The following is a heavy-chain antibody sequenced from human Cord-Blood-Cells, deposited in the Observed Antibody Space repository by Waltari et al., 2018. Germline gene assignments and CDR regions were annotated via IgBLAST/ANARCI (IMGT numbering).Heavy chain of an antibody. V-gene: IGHV4-34*01. CDR3: ARQDSSSWYNWFDP. CDR1: GGSFSGYY. Sequence: QVQLQPWGAGLLKPSETLSLTCAVYGGSFSGYYWSWIRQPPGKGLEWIGEINHSGSTNYNPSLKSRVTISVDTSKNQFSLKLSSVTAADTAVYYCARQDSSSWYNWFDPWGQGTLVTVSS. CDR2: INHSGST. J-gene: IGHJ5*02. D-gene: IGHD6-13*01.